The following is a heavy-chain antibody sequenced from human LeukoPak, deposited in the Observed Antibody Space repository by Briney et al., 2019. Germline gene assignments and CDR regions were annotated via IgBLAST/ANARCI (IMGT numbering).Heavy chain of an antibody. V-gene: IGHV1-18*01. CDR3: ARDPKQWLVRESYFQH. J-gene: IGHJ1*01. D-gene: IGHD6-19*01. CDR2: ISAYNGNT. Sequence: ASVKVSSKASGYTFTSYGISWVRQAPGQGLEWMGWISAYNGNTNYAQKLQGRVTMTTDTSTSTAYMELRSLRSDDTAVYYCARDPKQWLVRESYFQHWGQGTLVTVSS. CDR1: GYTFTSYG.